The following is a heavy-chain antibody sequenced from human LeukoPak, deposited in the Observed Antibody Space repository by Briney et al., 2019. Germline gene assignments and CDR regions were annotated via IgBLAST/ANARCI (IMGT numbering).Heavy chain of an antibody. Sequence: GGSLRLSCAASGFTFSSYAMHWVRQAPGKGLEWVAVISYDGSNKYYADSVKGRFTISRDNSKNTLYLQMGSLRAEDMAVYYCARGRGDSSGYYFPYWGQGTLVTVSS. CDR3: ARGRGDSSGYYFPY. CDR2: ISYDGSNK. D-gene: IGHD3-22*01. V-gene: IGHV3-30*14. J-gene: IGHJ4*02. CDR1: GFTFSSYA.